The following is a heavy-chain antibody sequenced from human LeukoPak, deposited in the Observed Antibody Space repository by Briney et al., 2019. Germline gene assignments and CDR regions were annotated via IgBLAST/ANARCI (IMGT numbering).Heavy chain of an antibody. V-gene: IGHV3-7*03. D-gene: IGHD3-3*01. CDR2: IKLDGSEK. CDR3: ARDQYDTWSRRGNFDS. J-gene: IGHJ4*02. CDR1: GFTFGKYW. Sequence: GGSLRLSCVASGFTFGKYWMSWVRQAPGKRLEWVANIKLDGSEKNYVDPVKGRFTISRDNTKNSLYLQMNSLRAEDTAVFYCARDQYDTWSRRGNFDSWGQGTLVIVSS.